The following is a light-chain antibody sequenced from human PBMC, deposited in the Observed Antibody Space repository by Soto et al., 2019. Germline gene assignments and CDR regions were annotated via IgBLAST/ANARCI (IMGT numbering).Light chain of an antibody. CDR3: QQYGSSPQWT. Sequence: EIVLTQCPGTVSLSPGERATLSCRASQSVSSSYLAWYQQKPGQAPRLLIYGASSRATGIPDRFSGSGSGTDFTLTISRLEPEDFAVYYCQQYGSSPQWTFGQGTKVEIK. CDR1: QSVSSSY. V-gene: IGKV3-20*01. CDR2: GAS. J-gene: IGKJ1*01.